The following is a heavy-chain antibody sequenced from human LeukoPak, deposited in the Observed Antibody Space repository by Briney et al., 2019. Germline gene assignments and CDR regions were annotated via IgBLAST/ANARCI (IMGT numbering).Heavy chain of an antibody. Sequence: ASVKVSCKASGYTLTCYGISWVRQAPGQGLEWMGWISAYNGTTNYPQKLQGRVTMTTDTSTSTGYMELRSLRSDDTAVYYCAIPYSSSWYDYWGQGTLVTVSS. J-gene: IGHJ4*02. CDR3: AIPYSSSWYDY. CDR2: ISAYNGTT. CDR1: GYTLTCYG. D-gene: IGHD6-13*01. V-gene: IGHV1-18*01.